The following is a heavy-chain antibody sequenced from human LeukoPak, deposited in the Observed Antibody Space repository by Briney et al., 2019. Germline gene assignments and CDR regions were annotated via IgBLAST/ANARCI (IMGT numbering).Heavy chain of an antibody. Sequence: PSETLSLTCTVSGASIGASRYYWSWIRQPPGKGLEWIGEITHSGSTNYKPSLKSRVTISVDTSKNQFSLKLSSVTAADTAVYYCARARNYYDSSDYYYEGDAFDIWGQGTMVTVSS. CDR1: GASIGASRYY. V-gene: IGHV4-39*07. CDR3: ARARNYYDSSDYYYEGDAFDI. CDR2: ITHSGST. D-gene: IGHD3-22*01. J-gene: IGHJ3*02.